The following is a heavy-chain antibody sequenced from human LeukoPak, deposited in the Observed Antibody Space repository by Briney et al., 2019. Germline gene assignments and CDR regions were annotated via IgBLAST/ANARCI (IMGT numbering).Heavy chain of an antibody. Sequence: GGSLRLSCAASGFIFRSYAMNWVRQAPGKGLEWVAGISDSGDRKDYADSVKGRFAISRDNSKNTLSLQMNSLRAEDTALYYCAKHRPPYFEGDVFDVWGQGTMVTVSS. CDR2: ISDSGDRK. J-gene: IGHJ3*01. CDR3: AKHRPPYFEGDVFDV. V-gene: IGHV3-23*01. CDR1: GFIFRSYA. D-gene: IGHD3-9*01.